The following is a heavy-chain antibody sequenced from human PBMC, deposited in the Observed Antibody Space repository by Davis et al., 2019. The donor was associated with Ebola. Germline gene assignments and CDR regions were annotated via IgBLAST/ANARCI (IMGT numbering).Heavy chain of an antibody. CDR1: GGSISSYF. V-gene: IGHV4-59*01. CDR2: IFYSGST. J-gene: IGHJ6*02. Sequence: GSLRLSCTVSGGSISSYFWSWIRQPPGKGLEWIGYIFYSGSTNYSPSLKSRVTISVDTSKNQFSLKLSSVTAADTAVYYCARVDITLGMDVWGQGTTVTVSS. CDR3: ARVDITLGMDV. D-gene: IGHD2/OR15-2a*01.